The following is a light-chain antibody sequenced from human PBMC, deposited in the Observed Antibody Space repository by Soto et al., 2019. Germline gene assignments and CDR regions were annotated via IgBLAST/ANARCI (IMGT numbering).Light chain of an antibody. J-gene: IGKJ1*01. Sequence: EIVLTQSPATLSLSPGERATLSCRASQSVRSYLAWYQQKPGQAPRLLIYDASNRATGIPARFSGSGSGTDFTLTISSLEPEDFAVYYCLQRSNWPRTFGQGTKVEIK. CDR1: QSVRSY. V-gene: IGKV3-11*01. CDR3: LQRSNWPRT. CDR2: DAS.